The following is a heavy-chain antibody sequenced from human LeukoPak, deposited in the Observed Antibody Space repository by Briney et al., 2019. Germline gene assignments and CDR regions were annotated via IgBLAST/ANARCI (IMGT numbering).Heavy chain of an antibody. CDR2: IYTTGNT. J-gene: IGHJ4*02. CDR3: ARGIGTINFDY. Sequence: SKTLSLTCTVSGGSISSYYWSWIRQPAGKGLEWIGRIYTTGNTNYNPSLKSRVTISVDTSKNQFSLKLDSVTAADTAVYYCARGIGTINFDYWGQGVLVTVSS. V-gene: IGHV4-4*07. D-gene: IGHD1-7*01. CDR1: GGSISSYY.